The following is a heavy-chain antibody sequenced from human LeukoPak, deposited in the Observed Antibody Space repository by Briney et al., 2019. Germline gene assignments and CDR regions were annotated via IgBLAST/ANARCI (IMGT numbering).Heavy chain of an antibody. CDR1: GFTFSSYA. V-gene: IGHV3-23*01. J-gene: IGHJ3*02. CDR2: ISGGGGST. Sequence: PGGSLRLSCAASGFTFSSYAMKWVRQAPGKGLEWVSAISGGGGSTYYADSVKGRFTISRDTSKNTLYLQMNSLRAEDTAVYYCAKDRDAASIVAAYFDIWGQGTMVTVSS. D-gene: IGHD6-13*01. CDR3: AKDRDAASIVAAYFDI.